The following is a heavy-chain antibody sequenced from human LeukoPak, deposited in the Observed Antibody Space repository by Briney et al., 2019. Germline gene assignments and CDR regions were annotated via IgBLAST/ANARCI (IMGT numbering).Heavy chain of an antibody. CDR3: ARDNYGSGSNFDY. J-gene: IGHJ4*02. Sequence: ASVKVSCKASGYTFTSSGIGWVRQAPGQGLEWMGWISVYNSNTNYAQKFQGRVTMTTDTSTSTAYMEMRSLRSDDTAMYYCARDNYGSGSNFDYWGQGTLVTVSS. V-gene: IGHV1-18*01. CDR1: GYTFTSSG. CDR2: ISVYNSNT. D-gene: IGHD3-10*01.